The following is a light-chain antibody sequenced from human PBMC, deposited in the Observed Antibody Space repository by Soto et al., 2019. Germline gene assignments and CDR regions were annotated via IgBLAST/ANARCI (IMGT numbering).Light chain of an antibody. Sequence: QSALTQPPSVSGSPGQSVTISCTGTSSVVGAYNFVSWYQQHPGKAPKLIIFDVSARPSGVPDRFSGSKSGNTASLTISGLQADDEADYYCCSYAGTYSPVLGGGTQLTVL. CDR3: CSYAGTYSPV. V-gene: IGLV2-11*01. CDR1: SSVVGAYNF. CDR2: DVS. J-gene: IGLJ2*01.